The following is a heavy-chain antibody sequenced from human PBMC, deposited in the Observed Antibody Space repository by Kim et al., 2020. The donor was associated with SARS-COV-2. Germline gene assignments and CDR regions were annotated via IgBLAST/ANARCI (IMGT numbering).Heavy chain of an antibody. V-gene: IGHV3-15*01. CDR3: TTVSIR. CDR2: IKSKTDGGTA. D-gene: IGHD2-21*01. CDR1: GIPFSNAW. J-gene: IGHJ4*02. Sequence: GGSLRLSCAVSGIPFSNAWFNWVRQSPGKGLEWVGRIKSKTDGGTADLAAPVKGRFAISRDDSKNTLSLLMNNVETDDSAVYYCTTVSIRWGQGTLVTAS.